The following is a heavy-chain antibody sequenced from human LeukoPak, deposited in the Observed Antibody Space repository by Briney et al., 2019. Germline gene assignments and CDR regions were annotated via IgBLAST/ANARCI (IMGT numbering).Heavy chain of an antibody. J-gene: IGHJ4*02. D-gene: IGHD3-16*01. Sequence: PGGSLRLSCAASGFTFSSYWMSWVRQAPGKGLDWVANIKQDGSEKYYVDSVKGRFTISRDNAKNSLYLQMNSLRAEDTAVYYCAREGSEGDLDYWGQGTLVTVSS. CDR2: IKQDGSEK. V-gene: IGHV3-7*01. CDR1: GFTFSSYW. CDR3: AREGSEGDLDY.